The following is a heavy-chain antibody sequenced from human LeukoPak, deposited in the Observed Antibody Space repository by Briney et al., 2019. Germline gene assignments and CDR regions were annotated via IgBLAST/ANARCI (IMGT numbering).Heavy chain of an antibody. D-gene: IGHD6-13*01. CDR3: AKSAGPRYYYYYMDV. CDR2: ISWNSGSI. Sequence: GGSLRLSCAASGFTFDDYAMPWVRHAPGKGLEWVSGISWNSGSIGYADSVKGRFTISRDNAKNSLYLQMNSLRAEDTALYYCAKSAGPRYYYYYMDVWGKGTTVTVSS. V-gene: IGHV3-9*01. CDR1: GFTFDDYA. J-gene: IGHJ6*03.